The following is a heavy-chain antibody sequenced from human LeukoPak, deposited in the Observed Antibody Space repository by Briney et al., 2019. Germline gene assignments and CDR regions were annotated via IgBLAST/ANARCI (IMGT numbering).Heavy chain of an antibody. CDR2: ISSSGSTI. Sequence: PGGSLRLSCAASGFTFSSYEMNWVRQAPGKGLEWVSYISSSGSTIYYADSVKGRFTISRDNAKNSLYLQMNSLRAEDTAVYYCARVAVTATFDYWGQGTLDTVSS. CDR1: GFTFSSYE. J-gene: IGHJ4*02. CDR3: ARVAVTATFDY. V-gene: IGHV3-48*03. D-gene: IGHD2-21*02.